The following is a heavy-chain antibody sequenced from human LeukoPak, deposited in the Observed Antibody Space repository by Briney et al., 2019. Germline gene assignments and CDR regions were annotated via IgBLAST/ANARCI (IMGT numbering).Heavy chain of an antibody. CDR3: ARVYYDSSGPYFDY. D-gene: IGHD3-22*01. V-gene: IGHV3-23*01. CDR2: ISGSAGST. J-gene: IGHJ4*02. Sequence: GGSLRLSCAASGFTFASYAMSWVRQAPGKGLEGVSVISGSAGSTYYADSVKGRFTISRDNSKNTLYLQMGSLRAEDMAVYYCARVYYDSSGPYFDYWGQGTLVTVSS. CDR1: GFTFASYA.